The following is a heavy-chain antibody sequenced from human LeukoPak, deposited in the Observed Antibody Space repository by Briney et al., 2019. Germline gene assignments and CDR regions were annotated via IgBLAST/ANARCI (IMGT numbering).Heavy chain of an antibody. CDR2: ISAYNGNT. Sequence: GASVKVSCKASGYTFTSYGISWVRQAPGQGLEWMGWISAYNGNTNYAQKLQGRVTITTDEFTSTAYMELSSLRSEDTAMYYCAKYDHLYNWFDPWGQGTLVTVSS. J-gene: IGHJ5*02. V-gene: IGHV1-18*01. CDR1: GYTFTSYG. D-gene: IGHD3-16*01. CDR3: AKYDHLYNWFDP.